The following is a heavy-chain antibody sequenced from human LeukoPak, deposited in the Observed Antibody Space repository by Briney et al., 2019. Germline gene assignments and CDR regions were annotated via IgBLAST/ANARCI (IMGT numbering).Heavy chain of an antibody. V-gene: IGHV4-39*01. CDR1: GGSISSSSYY. J-gene: IGHJ4*02. D-gene: IGHD3-16*02. Sequence: SETLSLTCTVSGGSISSSSYYWGWIRQPPGKGLEWIGSIYYSGSTYYNPSLKSRVTISVDTSKNQFSLKLSSVTAADTAVYYCARQVVEYDYVWGSYRSLYYFDYWGQGTLATVSS. CDR3: ARQVVEYDYVWGSYRSLYYFDY. CDR2: IYYSGST.